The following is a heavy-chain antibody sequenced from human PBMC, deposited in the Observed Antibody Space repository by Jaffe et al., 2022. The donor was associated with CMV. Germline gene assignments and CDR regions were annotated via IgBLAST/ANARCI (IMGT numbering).Heavy chain of an antibody. CDR2: ISGSGGST. D-gene: IGHD3-22*01. Sequence: EVQLLESGGGLVQPGGSLRLSCAASGFTFSSYAMSWVRQAPGKGLEWVSAISGSGGSTYYADSVKGRFTISRDNSKNTLYLQMNSLRAEDTAVYYCAGHDPDYYDSSGLPLYYYYYGMDVWGQGTTVTVSS. CDR3: AGHDPDYYDSSGLPLYYYYYGMDV. J-gene: IGHJ6*02. V-gene: IGHV3-23*01. CDR1: GFTFSSYA.